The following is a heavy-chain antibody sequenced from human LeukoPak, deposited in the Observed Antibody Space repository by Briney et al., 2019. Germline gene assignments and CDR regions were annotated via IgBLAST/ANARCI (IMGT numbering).Heavy chain of an antibody. CDR3: ARTATAPYAFDI. CDR2: INTDGSAT. V-gene: IGHV3-74*01. CDR1: GFTFSSYW. J-gene: IGHJ3*02. D-gene: IGHD5-24*01. Sequence: PGGSLRLSCAASGFTFSSYWMHWVRQAPGKGLVWVSRINTDGSATTHADSVRGRFTISRDNAKNALYLQMNSLRVEDTAVYYCARTATAPYAFDIWGLGTMVTVSS.